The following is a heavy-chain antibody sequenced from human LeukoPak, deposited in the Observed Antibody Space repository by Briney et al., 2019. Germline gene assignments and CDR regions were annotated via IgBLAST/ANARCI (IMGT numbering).Heavy chain of an antibody. CDR2: ITAYNGNT. J-gene: IGHJ4*02. D-gene: IGHD5-12*01. Sequence: GASVKVSCKASGYTFTSYGISWVRQAPGQGLEWMGWITAYNGNTNYAQKLQGRVTMTTDTSTSTAYMELRSLRSDDTAVYYRARVYESPIVATVGGYFDYWGQGTLVTVSS. CDR3: ARVYESPIVATVGGYFDY. CDR1: GYTFTSYG. V-gene: IGHV1-18*01.